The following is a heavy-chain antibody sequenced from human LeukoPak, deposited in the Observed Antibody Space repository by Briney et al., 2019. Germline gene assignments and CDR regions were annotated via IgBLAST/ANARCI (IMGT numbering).Heavy chain of an antibody. V-gene: IGHV3-33*01. Sequence: GGSVRLSCAASGFTFTDYGMLWVPQAPGKGLVWVTVIWYDGSNKYYAASVKGRFTISRDNSRNTLYLQMTSLRAEDTAVYYCVRELPPVVQYYFNFWGPGTLVTVSP. CDR2: IWYDGSNK. D-gene: IGHD3-22*01. J-gene: IGHJ4*02. CDR1: GFTFTDYG. CDR3: VRELPPVVQYYFNF.